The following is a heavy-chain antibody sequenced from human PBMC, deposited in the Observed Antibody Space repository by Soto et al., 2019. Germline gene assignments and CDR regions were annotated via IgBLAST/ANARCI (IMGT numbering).Heavy chain of an antibody. D-gene: IGHD3-3*01. V-gene: IGHV1-69*13. CDR2: IIPIFGTA. CDR1: GGTFSSYA. CDR3: AREGVTIFGVVIYYYYGMDV. J-gene: IGHJ6*02. Sequence: ASVKVSCKASGGTFSSYAISWVRQAPGQGLEWMGGIIPIFGTANYAQKFQGRVTITADESASTAYMELSSLRSEDTAVYYCAREGVTIFGVVIYYYYGMDVWGQGTTVTVSS.